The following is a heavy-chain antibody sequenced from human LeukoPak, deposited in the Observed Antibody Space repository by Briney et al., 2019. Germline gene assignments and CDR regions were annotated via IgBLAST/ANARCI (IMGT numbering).Heavy chain of an antibody. J-gene: IGHJ4*02. D-gene: IGHD1-1*01. Sequence: PSETLSLTCSVSGGSISSYYWSWIRQPPGKGLEWIGYIYYSGSTNHNPSLKSRVTISVDTSKNQFSLKLSSVTAADTAVYYCARKGNEFDYWGQGTLVTVSS. CDR3: ARKGNEFDY. CDR1: GGSISSYY. V-gene: IGHV4-59*01. CDR2: IYYSGST.